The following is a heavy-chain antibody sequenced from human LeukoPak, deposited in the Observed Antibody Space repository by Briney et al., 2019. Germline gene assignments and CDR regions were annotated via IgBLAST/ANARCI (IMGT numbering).Heavy chain of an antibody. D-gene: IGHD3-3*01. J-gene: IGHJ6*02. Sequence: GGSLRLSCAASGFTFTSYAMSWVRQAPGKGLEWVSAISGSGGDTYYADSVKGRFTISRDNAKNSLYLQMNSLRAEDTAVYYCARPPSITNPYYGMDVWGQGTTVTVSS. V-gene: IGHV3-23*01. CDR3: ARPPSITNPYYGMDV. CDR1: GFTFTSYA. CDR2: ISGSGGDT.